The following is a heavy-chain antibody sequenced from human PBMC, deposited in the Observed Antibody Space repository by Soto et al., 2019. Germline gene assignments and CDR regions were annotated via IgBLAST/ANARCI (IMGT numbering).Heavy chain of an antibody. CDR1: GYSISSGYY. Sequence: SETLSLTCAVSGYSISSGYYWGWIRQSPGKGLEWIGSIYHSGSTYYNPSLKSRVIISVDTSKNQFSLKLSSVTAADTAVYYWARWAPIAAADGRDVGGKGTRVTVP. D-gene: IGHD6-25*01. CDR2: IYHSGST. CDR3: ARWAPIAAADGRDV. V-gene: IGHV4-38-2*01. J-gene: IGHJ6*04.